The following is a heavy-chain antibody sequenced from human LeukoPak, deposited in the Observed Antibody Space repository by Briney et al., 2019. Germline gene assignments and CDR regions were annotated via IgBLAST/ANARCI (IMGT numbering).Heavy chain of an antibody. CDR2: MNPNSGTT. D-gene: IGHD2-2*02. V-gene: IGHV1-8*03. J-gene: IGHJ3*02. CDR3: ARDRGSQLLYIRAFDI. CDR1: GYTFTNYD. Sequence: GASVKVSCKASGYTFTNYDINWVRQATGQGLEWMGWMNPNSGTTGYAQKFLGRVTITRNTSISTTYMELSSLRSDDTAVYYCARDRGSQLLYIRAFDIWGQGTMVTVSS.